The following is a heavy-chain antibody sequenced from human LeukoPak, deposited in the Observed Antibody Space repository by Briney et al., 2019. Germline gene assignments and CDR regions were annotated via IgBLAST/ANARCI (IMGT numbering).Heavy chain of an antibody. J-gene: IGHJ4*02. D-gene: IGHD3-9*01. CDR2: INTNTGNP. CDR1: GYTFTSYA. Sequence: ASVKVSCKASGYTFTSYAMNWVRQAPGQGLEWMGWINTNTGNPTYAQGFTGRFVFSLDTSVSMAYLQISSLKAEDTAVYYCARGEDVLRYFDWLLSFDYWGQGTLVTVSS. CDR3: ARGEDVLRYFDWLLSFDY. V-gene: IGHV7-4-1*04.